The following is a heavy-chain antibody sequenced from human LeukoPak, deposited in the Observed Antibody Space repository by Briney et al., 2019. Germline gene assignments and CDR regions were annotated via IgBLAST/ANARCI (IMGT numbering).Heavy chain of an antibody. CDR1: GYTFSSYA. D-gene: IGHD6-19*01. Sequence: GGSLRLSCAASGYTFSSYAMHWIRQAPGKGLEYVSAISSDGRITYYANSAKGRFTISRDNSKNTLYLQMGSLRADDMAMYYCARLSGWYWFDNWGQGTLVTVSS. CDR3: ARLSGWYWFDN. V-gene: IGHV3-64*01. J-gene: IGHJ4*02. CDR2: ISSDGRIT.